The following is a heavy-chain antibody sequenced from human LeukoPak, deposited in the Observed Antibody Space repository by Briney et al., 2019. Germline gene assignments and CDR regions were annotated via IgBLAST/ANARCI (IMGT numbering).Heavy chain of an antibody. CDR3: AKDLRTPSYDILTGGYYYYGMDV. V-gene: IGHV3-9*01. Sequence: GGSLRLSCAASGFTFDDYAMHWVRQAPGTGLEWVSGISWNSGSIGYADSVKGRFTISRDNAKNSLYLQMNSLRAEDTALYYCAKDLRTPSYDILTGGYYYYGMDVWGQGTTVTVSS. CDR2: ISWNSGSI. D-gene: IGHD3-9*01. J-gene: IGHJ6*02. CDR1: GFTFDDYA.